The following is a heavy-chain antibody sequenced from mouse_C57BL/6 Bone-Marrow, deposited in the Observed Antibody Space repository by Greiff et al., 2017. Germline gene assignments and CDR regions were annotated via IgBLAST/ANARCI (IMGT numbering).Heavy chain of an antibody. V-gene: IGHV1-82*01. CDR2: IYPGDGDT. Sequence: QVQLQQSGPELVKPGASVKISCKASGYAFSSSWMNWVKQRPGKGLEWIGRIYPGDGDTNYNGKFKGKATLTADKSSSTAYMQLSSLTSEDSAVYVWGRGLLRARVYFDYWGQGTTLTVSS. D-gene: IGHD2-13*01. CDR1: GYAFSSSW. J-gene: IGHJ2*01. CDR3: GRGLLRARVYFDY.